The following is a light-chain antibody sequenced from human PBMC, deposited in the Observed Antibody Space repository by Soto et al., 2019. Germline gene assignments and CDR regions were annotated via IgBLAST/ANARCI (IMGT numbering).Light chain of an antibody. V-gene: IGLV2-8*01. CDR2: EVS. J-gene: IGLJ1*01. CDR3: SSYATGGSYV. Sequence: QSVLTQPPSASGSPGQSVTISCTGTSSDVGGYNYVSWYQQHPGKAPKLMIYEVSKRPSGVPDRFSGSKSGNTASLTVSGLQAEDEADYYCSSYATGGSYVFGTGTKVTVL. CDR1: SSDVGGYNY.